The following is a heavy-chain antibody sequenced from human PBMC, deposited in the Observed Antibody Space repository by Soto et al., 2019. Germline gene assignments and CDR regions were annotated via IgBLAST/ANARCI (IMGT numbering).Heavy chain of an antibody. D-gene: IGHD6-19*01. Sequence: EVQLVESGGGLVQPGGSLRLSCAASGFTFSSYWMYWVRQAPGKGLVWVSRTNSDGSDTTYADSVKGRFTISRDNAKKTLYLQMNSLRAEDTAVYCCARDRGWSLFDYWGQGTLVTVSS. V-gene: IGHV3-74*01. CDR3: ARDRGWSLFDY. CDR1: GFTFSSYW. CDR2: TNSDGSDT. J-gene: IGHJ4*02.